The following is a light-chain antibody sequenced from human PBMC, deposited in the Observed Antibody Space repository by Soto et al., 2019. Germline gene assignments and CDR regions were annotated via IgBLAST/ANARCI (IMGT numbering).Light chain of an antibody. CDR2: RNK. V-gene: IGLV1-40*01. CDR3: QSYDSGLSASYV. CDR1: SSNIGAGFD. Sequence: QSVLTQPHSVSGAPGQRVTIFCTGSSSNIGAGFDVHWYQQLPGAAPKLLIYRNKNRPSGVPDRFSGSKSGTSASLAITGLQAEDEADYYCQSYDSGLSASYVFGTGTKLTVL. J-gene: IGLJ1*01.